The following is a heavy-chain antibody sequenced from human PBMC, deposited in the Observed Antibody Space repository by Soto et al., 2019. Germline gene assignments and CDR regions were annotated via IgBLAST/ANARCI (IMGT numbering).Heavy chain of an antibody. V-gene: IGHV4-59*01. D-gene: IGHD3-22*01. J-gene: IGHJ4*02. CDR3: ERTDESRGYYTFDY. CDR1: VGSISSYY. CDR2: VYYSGST. Sequence: QVQLQESGPGLVKPSETLSLTCTVSVGSISSYYWSWIRQPPGKGLEWSGNVYYSGSTNYNPPLTLTVPTSVDTAETQSSLPVSSVTAEATGVYYCERTDESRGYYTFDYWGQGTLVTVSS.